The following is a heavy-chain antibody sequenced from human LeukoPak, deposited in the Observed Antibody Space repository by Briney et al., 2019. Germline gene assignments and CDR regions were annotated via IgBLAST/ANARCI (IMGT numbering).Heavy chain of an antibody. D-gene: IGHD1-1*01. CDR1: GHTFTSSD. V-gene: IGHV1-8*01. CDR3: VRVPQRVPHNWFDP. Sequence: ASVKVSCKASGHTFTSSDINWVRQATGQGLEWRGWMNPHSESVGYAQKFQRRVIMTWDTSISTAYMELSSLTSDDTAVYYCVRVPQRVPHNWFDPWGQGTLVTVSS. CDR2: MNPHSESV. J-gene: IGHJ5*02.